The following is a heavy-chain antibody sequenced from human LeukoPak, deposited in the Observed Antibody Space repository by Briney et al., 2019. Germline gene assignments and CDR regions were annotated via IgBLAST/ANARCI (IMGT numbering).Heavy chain of an antibody. CDR3: ARGPLIAVAGVRYYYYMDV. D-gene: IGHD6-19*01. CDR2: INHSGST. J-gene: IGHJ6*03. CDR1: GGSFSGYY. Sequence: PSETLSLTCAVYGGSFSGYYWSWTRQPPGKVLEWIGEINHSGSTNYNPSLKSRVTISVDTSKNQFSLKLSSVTAADTAVYYCARGPLIAVAGVRYYYYMDVWGKGTTVTVSS. V-gene: IGHV4-34*01.